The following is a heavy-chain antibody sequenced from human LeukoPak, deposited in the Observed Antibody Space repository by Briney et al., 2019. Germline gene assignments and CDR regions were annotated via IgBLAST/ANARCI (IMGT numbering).Heavy chain of an antibody. CDR2: IYYSGST. CDR1: GGSISSYY. D-gene: IGHD4-17*01. J-gene: IGHJ6*02. Sequence: SETLSLTCTVSGGSISSYYWSWIRQPPGKGLEWIGYIYYSGSTNYNPSLKSRVTISVDTSKNQFSLKLSSVTAADTAVYYCARLAGDYRNYYYYGMDVWGQGTTVTVSS. V-gene: IGHV4-59*12. CDR3: ARLAGDYRNYYYYGMDV.